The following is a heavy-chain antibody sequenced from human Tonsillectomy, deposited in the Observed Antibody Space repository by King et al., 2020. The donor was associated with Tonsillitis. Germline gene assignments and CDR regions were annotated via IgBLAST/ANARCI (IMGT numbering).Heavy chain of an antibody. D-gene: IGHD4-17*01. J-gene: IGHJ5*02. Sequence: VQLVESGGGLVKPGGSLRLSCAASGFTFSRYSMNWVRQAPGKGLDWVSSISSLSVYIYYADSLKGRFTISRDNAKNSLYLQMDSLRAEDTAIYYCTSAPFYGDHGDWFDPWGQGTLVTVSS. CDR2: ISSLSVYI. V-gene: IGHV3-21*01. CDR1: GFTFSRYS. CDR3: TSAPFYGDHGDWFDP.